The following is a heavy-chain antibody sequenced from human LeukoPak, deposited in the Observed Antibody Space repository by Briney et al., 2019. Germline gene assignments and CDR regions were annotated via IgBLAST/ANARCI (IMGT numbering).Heavy chain of an antibody. CDR3: ARDYDSSGSAGV. D-gene: IGHD3-22*01. CDR2: IIPIFGTA. J-gene: IGHJ4*02. CDR1: GGTFSSYA. V-gene: IGHV1-69*01. Sequence: ASVKVSCKASGGTFSSYAISWVRQAPGQGLEWTGGIIPIFGTANYAQKFQGRVTITADESTSTAYMELSSLRSEDTAVYYCARDYDSSGSAGVWGQGTLVTVSS.